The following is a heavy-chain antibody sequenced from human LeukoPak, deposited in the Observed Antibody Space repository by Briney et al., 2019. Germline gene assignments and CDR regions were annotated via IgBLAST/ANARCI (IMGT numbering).Heavy chain of an antibody. V-gene: IGHV1-18*01. CDR2: ISAYDGNT. CDR3: AGGYSYGAPCDC. Sequence: ASVKVSCKASGYTFTSYGISWVRQAPGQGLEWMGWISAYDGNTKYAQTLQGRVTMTTDTSTSTAYMELRSLRSEDTAVYYCAGGYSYGAPCDCWGQGTLVTVSS. J-gene: IGHJ4*02. CDR1: GYTFTSYG. D-gene: IGHD5-18*01.